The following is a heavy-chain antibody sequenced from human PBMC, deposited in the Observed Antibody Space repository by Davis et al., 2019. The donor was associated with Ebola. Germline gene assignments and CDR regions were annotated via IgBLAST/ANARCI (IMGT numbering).Heavy chain of an antibody. Sequence: GESLKISCAASGFTVSSNYMSWVRQAPGKGLEWVSVIYNGGSTYYADSVKGRFTISRDNSKNTLYLQMNSLRAEDTAVYYCANAPTTVTTLGMDVWGQGTTVTVSS. CDR1: GFTVSSNY. CDR2: IYNGGST. J-gene: IGHJ6*02. D-gene: IGHD4-11*01. CDR3: ANAPTTVTTLGMDV. V-gene: IGHV3-53*05.